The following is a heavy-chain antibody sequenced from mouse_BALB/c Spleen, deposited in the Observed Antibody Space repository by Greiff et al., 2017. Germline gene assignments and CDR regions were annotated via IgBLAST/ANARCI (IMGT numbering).Heavy chain of an antibody. V-gene: IGHV5-4*02. D-gene: IGHD4-1*01. CDR2: ISDGGSYT. J-gene: IGHJ2*01. CDR1: GFTFSDYY. Sequence: DVQLVESGGGLVKPGGSLKLSCAASGFTFSDYYMYWVRQTPEKRLEWVATISDGGSYTYYPDSVKGRFTISRDNAKNNLYLQMSSLKSEDTAMYYCARDLGTGFDYWGQGTTLTVSS. CDR3: ARDLGTGFDY.